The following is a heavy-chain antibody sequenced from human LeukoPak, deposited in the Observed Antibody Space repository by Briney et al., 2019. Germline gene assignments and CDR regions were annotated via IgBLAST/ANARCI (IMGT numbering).Heavy chain of an antibody. Sequence: GESLKISCQGSGYNFGTYWVAWVRQMPGKGLEWMGIIYPGDSDTRYSPSFQGQVTISADRSISTAYLQWSSLKASDTAMYYCARHRLGNYYKKFDYWGQGTLVTVSS. CDR3: ARHRLGNYYKKFDY. D-gene: IGHD3-10*01. J-gene: IGHJ4*02. CDR2: IYPGDSDT. CDR1: GYNFGTYW. V-gene: IGHV5-51*01.